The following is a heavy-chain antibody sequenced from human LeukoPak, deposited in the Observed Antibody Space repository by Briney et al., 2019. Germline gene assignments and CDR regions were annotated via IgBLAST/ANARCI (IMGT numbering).Heavy chain of an antibody. V-gene: IGHV3-7*03. Sequence: GSLRLSCAASGFTFSSYWMSWVRQAPGKGLEWVANIKQDGSEKYYVDSVKGRFTISRDNAKNSLYLQMNSLRAEDTAVYYCARENNDYVWGSYRYFNDCWGQGTLVTVSS. J-gene: IGHJ4*02. CDR2: IKQDGSEK. CDR1: GFTFSSYW. D-gene: IGHD3-16*02. CDR3: ARENNDYVWGSYRYFNDC.